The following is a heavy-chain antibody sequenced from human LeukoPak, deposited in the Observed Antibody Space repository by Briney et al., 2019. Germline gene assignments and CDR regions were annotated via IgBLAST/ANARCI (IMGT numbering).Heavy chain of an antibody. CDR1: GFIFSSYE. J-gene: IGHJ4*02. D-gene: IGHD3-10*01. Sequence: PGRSLRLSCAASGFIFSSYEMHWVRQAPGKGLEWVSHITSSGTTIYYADSVKGRFTISRDNAKNSLYLQMNSLRAEDTAVYYCARDMGVIFSVFDYWGQGTLVTVSS. CDR2: ITSSGTTI. V-gene: IGHV3-48*03. CDR3: ARDMGVIFSVFDY.